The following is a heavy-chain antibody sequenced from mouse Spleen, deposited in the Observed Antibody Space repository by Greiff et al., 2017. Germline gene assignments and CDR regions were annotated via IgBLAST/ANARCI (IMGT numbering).Heavy chain of an antibody. CDR3: ARHGTGTYAMDY. CDR1: GFTFSSYA. Sequence: EVQGVESGGGLVKPGGSLKLSCAASGFTFSSYAMSWVRQTPEKRLEWVATISSGGSYTYYPDSVKGRFTISRDNAKNTLYLQMSSLRSEDTAMYYCARHGTGTYAMDYWGQGTSVTVSS. CDR2: ISSGGSYT. D-gene: IGHD4-1*01. J-gene: IGHJ4*01. V-gene: IGHV5-9-3*01.